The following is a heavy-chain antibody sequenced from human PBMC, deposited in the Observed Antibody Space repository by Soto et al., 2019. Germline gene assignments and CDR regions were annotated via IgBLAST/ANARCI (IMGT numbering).Heavy chain of an antibody. CDR2: INPSGGST. CDR3: ARPSANYDFWSGYEGRTNGMDV. Sequence: QVQLVQSGAEVKKPGASVKVSCKASGYTFTSYYMHWVRQAPGQGLEWMGIINPSGGSTSYAPKFQGRVTMTRDTSTSTGYMELSSLRSEDTDVYYCARPSANYDFWSGYEGRTNGMDVWGQGTTVTVSS. D-gene: IGHD3-3*01. J-gene: IGHJ6*02. V-gene: IGHV1-46*01. CDR1: GYTFTSYY.